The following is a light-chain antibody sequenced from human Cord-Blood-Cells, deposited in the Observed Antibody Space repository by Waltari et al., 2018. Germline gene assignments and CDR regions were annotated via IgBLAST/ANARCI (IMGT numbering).Light chain of an antibody. CDR1: KLGDKY. CDR3: QAWDSSTAV. V-gene: IGLV3-1*01. Sequence: VSVSPGQTASITCSGDKLGDKYACWYQQKPGQSPVLVIYQDSKRPSGIPERFSGSNSGNTATLTISGTQAMDEADYYCQAWDSSTAVFGGGTKLTVL. J-gene: IGLJ2*01. CDR2: QDS.